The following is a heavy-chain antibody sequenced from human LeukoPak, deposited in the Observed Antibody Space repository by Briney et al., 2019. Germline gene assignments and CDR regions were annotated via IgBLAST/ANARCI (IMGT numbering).Heavy chain of an antibody. CDR2: INSDGSRT. D-gene: IGHD2-15*01. CDR3: ASQSCSGGSCYLDY. Sequence: GGSLRLSCAASGFTFSNYWMHWVRQAPGKGLVWVLRINSDGSRTSYADSVKGRFTISRDNAKNTLYLQMNSLRAEDTAVYYCASQSCSGGSCYLDYWGQGTLVTVSS. CDR1: GFTFSNYW. J-gene: IGHJ4*02. V-gene: IGHV3-74*01.